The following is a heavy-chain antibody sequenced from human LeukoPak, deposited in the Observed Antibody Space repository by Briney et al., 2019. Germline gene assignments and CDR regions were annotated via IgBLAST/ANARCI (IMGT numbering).Heavy chain of an antibody. CDR3: VREILYCSGGSCYRGPFDN. D-gene: IGHD2-15*01. Sequence: HPSETLSLTCTVSNDSISSGDYYWNWIRQPPGKGLEWIGYIFHRGGTSYNPSLKSRILFSVDTSQNQFSLKLNSVTAADTAVYYCVREILYCSGGSCYRGPFDNWGQGTLVTVSS. J-gene: IGHJ4*02. V-gene: IGHV4-30-4*01. CDR1: NDSISSGDYY. CDR2: IFHRGGT.